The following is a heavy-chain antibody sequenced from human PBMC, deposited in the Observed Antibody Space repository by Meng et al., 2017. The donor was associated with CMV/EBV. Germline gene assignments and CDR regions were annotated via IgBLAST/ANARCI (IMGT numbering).Heavy chain of an antibody. CDR1: GYTFTGYY. CDR2: INPNSGGT. V-gene: IGHV1-2*02. CDR3: ARFVGYCSSTSCYPKRGLVDY. D-gene: IGHD2-2*01. J-gene: IGHJ4*02. Sequence: ASVKVSCKASGYTFTGYYMHWVRQAPGQGLEWMGWINPNSGGTNYAQKFQGRVTMTRDTSISTAYMELSRLRSDDTAVYYCARFVGYCSSTSCYPKRGLVDYWGQGTLVPSPQ.